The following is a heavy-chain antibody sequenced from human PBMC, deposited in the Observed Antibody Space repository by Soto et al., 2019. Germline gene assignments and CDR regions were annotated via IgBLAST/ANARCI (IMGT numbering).Heavy chain of an antibody. Sequence: SETLSLTCTVSGGSISSGGYYWSWIRQHPGKGLEWIGYIYYSGSTYYNPSLKSRVTISVDTSKNQFSLKLSSVTAADTAVYYCARSRRVSSSTFDYWGQGTLVTV. CDR3: ARSRRVSSSTFDY. CDR2: IYYSGST. V-gene: IGHV4-31*03. D-gene: IGHD6-6*01. CDR1: GGSISSGGYY. J-gene: IGHJ4*02.